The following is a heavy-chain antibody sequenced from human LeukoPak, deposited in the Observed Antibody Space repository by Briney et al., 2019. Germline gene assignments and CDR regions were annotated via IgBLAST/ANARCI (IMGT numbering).Heavy chain of an antibody. J-gene: IGHJ3*02. D-gene: IGHD3-22*01. CDR3: ARQMTYYYDSSGYYYGDAFDI. CDR1: GYSFTSYW. Sequence: GESLKISCKGSGYSFTSYWIGWVRQMPGKGLEWMGIIYPGDSDTRYSPSFQGQVTISADKSIGTAYLQWSSLKASDTAMYYCARQMTYYYDSSGYYYGDAFDIWGQGTMVTVSS. CDR2: IYPGDSDT. V-gene: IGHV5-51*01.